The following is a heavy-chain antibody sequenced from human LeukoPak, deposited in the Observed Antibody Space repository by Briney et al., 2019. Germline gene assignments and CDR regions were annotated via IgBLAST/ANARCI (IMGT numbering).Heavy chain of an antibody. CDR3: ASRTYYGSGPDY. V-gene: IGHV4-34*01. CDR2: INHSGST. D-gene: IGHD3-10*01. Sequence: SETLSLTCAVYGGSFSGYYWSWIRQPPRKRLEWIGEINHSGSTNYNPSLKSRVTISVDTSKKQFSLKLSSVTVADTAVYYCASRTYYGSGPDYWGQGTLVTVSS. J-gene: IGHJ4*02. CDR1: GGSFSGYY.